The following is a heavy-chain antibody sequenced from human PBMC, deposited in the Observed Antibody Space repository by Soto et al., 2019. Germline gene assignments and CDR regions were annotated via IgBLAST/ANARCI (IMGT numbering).Heavy chain of an antibody. Sequence: AVKVACKASGGTFSSYAISWLRQAPGQGLEWMGGIIPIFGTANYAQKFQGRVTITADESTSTAYMELSSLRSEDTAVYYCASPLLTGTTSDAFDIWRQGTMVTVSS. J-gene: IGHJ3*02. CDR2: IIPIFGTA. CDR3: ASPLLTGTTSDAFDI. CDR1: GGTFSSYA. D-gene: IGHD1-1*01. V-gene: IGHV1-69*13.